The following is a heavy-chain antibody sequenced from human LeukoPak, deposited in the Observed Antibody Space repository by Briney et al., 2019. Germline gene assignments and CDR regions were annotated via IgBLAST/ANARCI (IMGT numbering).Heavy chain of an antibody. D-gene: IGHD3-22*01. Sequence: PSETLSLTCTVSGGSISSYYWSWIRQPAGKGLEWIGRIHTSGSTNYSPSLKSRVTMSVDTSKNQFSLKLSSVTAADTAVYYCASDRYYYDSSARYFDYWGQGTLVTVSS. J-gene: IGHJ4*02. CDR3: ASDRYYYDSSARYFDY. CDR2: IHTSGST. CDR1: GGSISSYY. V-gene: IGHV4-4*07.